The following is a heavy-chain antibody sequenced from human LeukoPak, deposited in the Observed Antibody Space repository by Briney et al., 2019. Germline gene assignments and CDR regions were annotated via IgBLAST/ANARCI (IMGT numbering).Heavy chain of an antibody. CDR2: ISGSGGTT. CDR3: AKSTMIED. D-gene: IGHD3-22*01. Sequence: GGSLRLSCVASGFTFSSYAMSWVRQAPGKGLEWVSVISGSGGTTYYADSVKGRFTISRDNSKSTLYLQMDSLRAEDTAVYYCAKSTMIEDWGQGTLVTVFS. J-gene: IGHJ4*02. CDR1: GFTFSSYA. V-gene: IGHV3-23*01.